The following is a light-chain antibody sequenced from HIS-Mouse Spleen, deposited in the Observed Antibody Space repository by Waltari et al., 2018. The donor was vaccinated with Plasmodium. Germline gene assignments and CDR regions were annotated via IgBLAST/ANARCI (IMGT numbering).Light chain of an antibody. V-gene: IGKV3-15*01. Sequence: EIVMTQSPATLSVSPGERATLSCRASQSVSSNLAWYQQKPGQAPRLLIYGASTRATGSPARFSGSGSGTEFTLTISSLQSGDFAVYYCQQYNNWSFTFGPGTKVDIK. CDR3: QQYNNWSFT. J-gene: IGKJ3*01. CDR2: GAS. CDR1: QSVSSN.